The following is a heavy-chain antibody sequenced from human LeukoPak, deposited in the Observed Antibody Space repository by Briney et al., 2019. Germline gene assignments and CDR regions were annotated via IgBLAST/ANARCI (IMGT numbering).Heavy chain of an antibody. Sequence: SETLSLTCTVSGGSISSYYWSWIRQPPGKGLEWIGYIYYSGSTNYNPSLKSRVTISVDTSKNQFSLKLSSVTAADTAVYYCARARYYYDSSGYPFDYWGQGTLVTVSS. CDR1: GGSISSYY. CDR3: ARARYYYDSSGYPFDY. V-gene: IGHV4-59*01. D-gene: IGHD3-22*01. J-gene: IGHJ4*02. CDR2: IYYSGST.